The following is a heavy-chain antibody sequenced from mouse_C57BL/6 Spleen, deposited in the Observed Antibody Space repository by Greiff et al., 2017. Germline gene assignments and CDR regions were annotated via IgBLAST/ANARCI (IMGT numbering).Heavy chain of an antibody. CDR2: IRHKADGYTT. CDR3: ASYGGNRDAMDY. CDR1: GFTFTDYY. V-gene: IGHV7-3*01. D-gene: IGHD2-1*01. J-gene: IGHJ4*01. Sequence: EVQLVESGAGLVQPGGSLSLSCAASGFTFTDYYMSWVRQPPGQALEWFGFIRHKADGYTTEYSASVKGRFTISRDNSQSILYLQLNRLRTEDSAAYSCASYGGNRDAMDYWGQGTSVTVSS.